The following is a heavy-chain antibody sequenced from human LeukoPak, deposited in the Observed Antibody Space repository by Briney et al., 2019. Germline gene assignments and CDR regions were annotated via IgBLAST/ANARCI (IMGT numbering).Heavy chain of an antibody. Sequence: GGSLRLSCAASGFPFSSYEMNWVRQAPGKGLEWVSYISSSGNAIYYADSVKGRFTISRDNSKNTLYLHMNSLRAEDTAVYYCAKASAMIVVVSKHFDYWGQGTLVTVSS. CDR1: GFPFSSYE. D-gene: IGHD3-22*01. CDR3: AKASAMIVVVSKHFDY. V-gene: IGHV3-48*03. J-gene: IGHJ4*02. CDR2: ISSSGNAI.